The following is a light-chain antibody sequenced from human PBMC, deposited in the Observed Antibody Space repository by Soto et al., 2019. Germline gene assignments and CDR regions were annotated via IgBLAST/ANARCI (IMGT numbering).Light chain of an antibody. CDR1: SSDVGGYNY. V-gene: IGLV2-14*01. J-gene: IGLJ1*01. CDR3: SSYTSSSTYV. Sequence: QSVLTQPGSACGSPGQSITISCTGTSSDVGGYNYVSWYQQHPGKAPKLMIYEVSNRPSGVSNRFSGSKSGNTASLTISGLQAEDEADYYCSSYTSSSTYVFGTGTKVTVL. CDR2: EVS.